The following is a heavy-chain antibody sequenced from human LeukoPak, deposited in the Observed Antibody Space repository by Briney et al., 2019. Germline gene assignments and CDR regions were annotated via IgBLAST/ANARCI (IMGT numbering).Heavy chain of an antibody. CDR1: GFTFSSYG. Sequence: PGGSLRLSCAASGFTFSSYGMPWVRQAPGKGLEWVAVISYDGSNKYYADSVKGRFTISRDNSKNTLYLQMNSLRAEDTAVYYCAKDYGGASDYWGQGTLVTVSS. D-gene: IGHD4/OR15-4a*01. J-gene: IGHJ4*02. CDR3: AKDYGGASDY. CDR2: ISYDGSNK. V-gene: IGHV3-30*18.